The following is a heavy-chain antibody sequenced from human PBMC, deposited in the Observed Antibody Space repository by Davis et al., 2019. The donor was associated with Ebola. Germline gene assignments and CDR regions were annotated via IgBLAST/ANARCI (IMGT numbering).Heavy chain of an antibody. CDR3: ARDSCSSTSCYLYYYYGMDV. CDR2: IIPIFGTA. CDR1: GGTFSSYA. D-gene: IGHD2-2*01. V-gene: IGHV1-69*06. J-gene: IGHJ6*02. Sequence: SVKVSCKASGGTFSSYAISWVRQAPGQGLEWMGGIIPIFGTANYAQKFQGRVTITADNSTSTAYMELSSLRSEDTAVYYCARDSCSSTSCYLYYYYGMDVWGQGTTVTVSS.